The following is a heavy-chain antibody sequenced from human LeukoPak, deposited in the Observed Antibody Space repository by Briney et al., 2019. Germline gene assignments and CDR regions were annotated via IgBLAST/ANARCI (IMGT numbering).Heavy chain of an antibody. CDR1: GGSISSYY. Sequence: PSETLSLTCTVSGGSISSYYWSWIRQPPGKGLERIGYIYYSGSTNYNPSLKSRVTISVDTSKNQFSLKLSSVTAADTAVYYCARVGGPHAFDIWGQGTMVTVSS. CDR3: ARVGGPHAFDI. D-gene: IGHD3-16*01. CDR2: IYYSGST. V-gene: IGHV4-59*01. J-gene: IGHJ3*02.